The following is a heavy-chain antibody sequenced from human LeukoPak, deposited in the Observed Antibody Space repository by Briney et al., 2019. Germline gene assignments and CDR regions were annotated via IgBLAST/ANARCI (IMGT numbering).Heavy chain of an antibody. V-gene: IGHV3-48*04. CDR1: GFTFSSYS. J-gene: IGHJ4*02. CDR2: ISSGSSTI. CDR3: ARFFDY. Sequence: PGGSLRLSCAASGFTFSSYSMNWVRQAPGRGREWGSYISSGSSTIYYADSVKGRFTISRDDAKNSLYLQMNSLRAEDTAVYYCARFFDYWGQGTLVTVSS.